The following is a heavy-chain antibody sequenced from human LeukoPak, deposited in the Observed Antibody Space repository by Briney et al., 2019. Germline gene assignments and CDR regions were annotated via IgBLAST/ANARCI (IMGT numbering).Heavy chain of an antibody. CDR2: ISAYNGNT. D-gene: IGHD6-19*01. CDR3: ARGRAVAIYYFDY. Sequence: ASVKVSCKASGYTFTGYYMHWVRQAPGQGLEWMGWISAYNGNTNYAQKLQGRVTMTTDTSTSTAYMELRSLRSDDTAVYYCARGRAVAIYYFDYWGQGTLVTVSS. V-gene: IGHV1-18*04. CDR1: GYTFTGYY. J-gene: IGHJ4*02.